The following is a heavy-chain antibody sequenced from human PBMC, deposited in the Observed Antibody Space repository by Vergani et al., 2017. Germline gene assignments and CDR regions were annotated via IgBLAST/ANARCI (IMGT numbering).Heavy chain of an antibody. CDR1: GFTFSDYY. J-gene: IGHJ4*02. CDR2: ISSSGSTI. CDR3: AKVKYYYDSSADFDY. Sequence: QVQLVESGGGLVKPGGSLRLSCAASGFTFSDYYMSWIRQAPGKGLEWVSYISSSGSTIYYADSVKGRFTISRDNAKNTLYLQMNSLRAEDTAVYYCAKVKYYYDSSADFDYWGQGTLVTVSS. D-gene: IGHD3-22*01. V-gene: IGHV3-11*01.